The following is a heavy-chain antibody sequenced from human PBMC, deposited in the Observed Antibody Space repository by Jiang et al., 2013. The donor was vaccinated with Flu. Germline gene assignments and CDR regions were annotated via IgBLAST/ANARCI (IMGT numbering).Heavy chain of an antibody. Sequence: QLVESGGGLVQPGGSLRLSCAASGFNFSTDWMSWVRQAPGKGLEWVANIKQDGSAQYYVDSVKGRFIISRDNTKNSLYLQMNSLRAEDTAVYYCATGGYKWHNWGQGTQVTVSS. J-gene: IGHJ4*02. CDR1: GFNFSTDW. D-gene: IGHD1-20*01. V-gene: IGHV3-7*03. CDR3: ATGGYKWHN. CDR2: IKQDGSAQ.